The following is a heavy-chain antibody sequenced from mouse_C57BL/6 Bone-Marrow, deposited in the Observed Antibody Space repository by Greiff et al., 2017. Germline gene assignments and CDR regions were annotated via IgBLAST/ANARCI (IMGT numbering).Heavy chain of an antibody. CDR2: IDPEDGDN. CDR1: GFNINDYY. J-gene: IGHJ4*01. V-gene: IGHV14-1*01. Sequence: EVKLMESGAELVRPGASVKLSCTASGFNINDYYMHWVKQRPEQGLEWIGRIDPEDGDNEYAPKFQGKATMTSDTSTNTAYLQLSILTSEDTAVYYCTTGYCYDYYAMDYWGQGTAVTVSA. D-gene: IGHD2-12*01. CDR3: TTGYCYDYYAMDY.